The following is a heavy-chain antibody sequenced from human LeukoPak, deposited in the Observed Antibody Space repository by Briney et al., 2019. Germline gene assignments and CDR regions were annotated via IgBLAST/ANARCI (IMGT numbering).Heavy chain of an antibody. CDR3: ARDLSGSYSDY. CDR1: GGSISSSSYY. V-gene: IGHV3-11*05. Sequence: LSLTCTVSGGSISSSSYYWGWIRQAPGKGLEWVSDISSSDSYTNYADSVKGRFTISRDNAQNSLFLQMSSLRAEDTAIYYCARDLSGSYSDYWGQGTLVTVSS. J-gene: IGHJ4*02. CDR2: ISSSDSYT. D-gene: IGHD1-26*01.